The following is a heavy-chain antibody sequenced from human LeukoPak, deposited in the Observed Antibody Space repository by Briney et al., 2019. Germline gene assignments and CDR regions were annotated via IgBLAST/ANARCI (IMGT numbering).Heavy chain of an antibody. CDR2: ISSDGSSR. V-gene: IGHV3-74*01. CDR1: EFTFSSYW. CDR3: ATFTERENYHYTANL. D-gene: IGHD3-16*02. J-gene: IGHJ4*02. Sequence: GGSLRLSCAASEFTFSSYWMHWVRQAPGKGPVWLSRISSDGSSRNYADSVKGRFTISRDNAKNTLYLQMNSLRAEDTATYYCATFTERENYHYTANLWGQGKLVIVS.